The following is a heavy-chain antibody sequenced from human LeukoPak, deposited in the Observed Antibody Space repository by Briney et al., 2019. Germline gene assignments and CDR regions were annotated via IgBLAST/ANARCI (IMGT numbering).Heavy chain of an antibody. Sequence: PGGSLRLSCTASGFTFGDYGMIWVRQAPGKGLDWGGFIRSKVYGGTTEYAASVKGRFTISRDDSKSIAYLQMNSLKTEDTAVYYCTGSFGELTFFDYWGQGTLVTVSS. V-gene: IGHV3-49*04. CDR2: IRSKVYGGTT. CDR3: TGSFGELTFFDY. D-gene: IGHD3-10*01. J-gene: IGHJ4*02. CDR1: GFTFGDYG.